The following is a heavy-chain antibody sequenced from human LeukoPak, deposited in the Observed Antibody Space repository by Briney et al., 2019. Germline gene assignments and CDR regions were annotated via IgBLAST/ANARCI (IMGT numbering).Heavy chain of an antibody. CDR3: ARGGGSGTGLY. J-gene: IGHJ4*02. CDR1: GGTFSSYA. D-gene: IGHD3-10*01. V-gene: IGHV1-69*04. Sequence: PRASVKVSCKASGGTFSSYAISWVRQAPGQGLEWMGRIIPILGIANYAQKFQGRVTITADKSTGTVYMELSGLRSEDTAVYYCARGGGSGTGLYWGQGTLVTVSS. CDR2: IIPILGIA.